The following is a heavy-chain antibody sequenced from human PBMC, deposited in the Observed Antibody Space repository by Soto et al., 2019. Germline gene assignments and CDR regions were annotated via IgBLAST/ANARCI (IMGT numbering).Heavy chain of an antibody. CDR1: GYTFTGYG. D-gene: IGHD3-9*01. J-gene: IGHJ4*02. CDR3: ARGENILTGSAEARY. CDR2: INTYNGDT. V-gene: IGHV1-18*04. Sequence: GASVKVSCKTSGYTFTGYGINWVRQAPVQGLEWMGWINTYNGDTVYAQSLQGRVTMTTDTSTTTAYMELGSLRSDDTAVYYCARGENILTGSAEARYWGQGTLVNVSS.